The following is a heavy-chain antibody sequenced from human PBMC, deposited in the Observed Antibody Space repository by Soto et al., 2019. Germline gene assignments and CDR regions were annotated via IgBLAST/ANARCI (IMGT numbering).Heavy chain of an antibody. CDR1: GSTFDDYA. D-gene: IGHD3-9*01. CDR2: ISWNSGGI. V-gene: IGHV3-9*01. Sequence: EVQLVESGGGLVQPDRSLRLSCAASGSTFDDYAMHWVRQGPGKGLEWVSGISWNSGGIGYADSVKGRFTISRDNAKNSLYLQMDRLRPEDTAFYYCAKSPHDILIGSAFDYWGQGTLVTVSS. J-gene: IGHJ4*02. CDR3: AKSPHDILIGSAFDY.